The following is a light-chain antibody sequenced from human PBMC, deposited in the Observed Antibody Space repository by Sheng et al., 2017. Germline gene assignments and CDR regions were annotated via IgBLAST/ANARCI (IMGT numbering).Light chain of an antibody. CDR3: QQSYSTVMYS. CDR1: QGISSY. CDR2: ATS. Sequence: DIQMTQSPSSLSVSVGDTVTITCRASQGISSYLNWYQQKQGKAPKLLIYATSNLLSGVPSRFSGRGSGTEFTLAISGLQPEDSATYYCQQSYSTVMYSFGQGTKVDIK. V-gene: IGKV1-39*01. J-gene: IGKJ2*01.